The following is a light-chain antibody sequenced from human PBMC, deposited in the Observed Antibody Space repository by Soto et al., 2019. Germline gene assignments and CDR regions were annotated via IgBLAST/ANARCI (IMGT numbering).Light chain of an antibody. CDR3: CSYAVSFVL. Sequence: QSVLTQPRSVSGSPGQSVTISCTGTSSDVGGYNYVSWYQQHPGKAPKLMIYDVSKRPSGVPDRFSGSKSGNTASLTISGLQADDEADYYCCSYAVSFVLFGGGTKLTVL. CDR1: SSDVGGYNY. J-gene: IGLJ2*01. CDR2: DVS. V-gene: IGLV2-11*01.